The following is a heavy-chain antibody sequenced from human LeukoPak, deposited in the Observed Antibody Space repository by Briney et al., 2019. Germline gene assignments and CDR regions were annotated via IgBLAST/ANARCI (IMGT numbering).Heavy chain of an antibody. D-gene: IGHD4-23*01. V-gene: IGHV3-9*01. CDR1: GFTFDDYA. CDR2: ISWNSGSI. Sequence: GGSLRLSCAASGFTFDDYAMHWVRQAPGKGLEWVSGISWNSGSIGYADSVKGRFTISRDNAKNSLYLQMNSLRAEDTALYYCANSLSLAGGFDYWGQGTLLTVSS. CDR3: ANSLSLAGGFDY. J-gene: IGHJ4*02.